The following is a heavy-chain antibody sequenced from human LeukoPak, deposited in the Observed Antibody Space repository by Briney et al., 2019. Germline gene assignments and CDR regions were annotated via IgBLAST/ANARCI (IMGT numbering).Heavy chain of an antibody. V-gene: IGHV3-7*01. CDR3: ARGVALLWLGGRLDY. Sequence: GGSLRLSCATSGFSFSNYWMTWVRRGPGKGLEWVATVKQDGSEKYYVDSVKGRFTISRDNAKNSLYLQMDSLRAEDTAVYYCARGVALLWLGGRLDYWGQGSLVTVSS. D-gene: IGHD3-10*01. CDR2: VKQDGSEK. J-gene: IGHJ4*02. CDR1: GFSFSNYW.